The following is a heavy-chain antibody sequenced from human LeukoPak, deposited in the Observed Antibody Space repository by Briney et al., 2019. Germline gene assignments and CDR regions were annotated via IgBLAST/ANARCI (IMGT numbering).Heavy chain of an antibody. V-gene: IGHV3-23*01. CDR3: AREQTYYYGSGSYSRYYYMDV. J-gene: IGHJ6*03. D-gene: IGHD3-10*01. Sequence: PGGSLRLSCAASGFTFSSYAMSWVRQAPGKGLEWVSAISGSGGSTYYADSVKGRFTVSRDNAKNSLYLQMNSLRAEDTAVYYCAREQTYYYGSGSYSRYYYMDVWGKGTTVTVSS. CDR1: GFTFSSYA. CDR2: ISGSGGST.